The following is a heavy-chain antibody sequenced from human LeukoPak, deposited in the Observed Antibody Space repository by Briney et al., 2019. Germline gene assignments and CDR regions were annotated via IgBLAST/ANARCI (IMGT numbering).Heavy chain of an antibody. Sequence: GGSLRLSCAASGFTFSSYWMHWVRQPPGKGLVWVSLINSDASSTNYADSVKGRFTISRDNAKNTLFLQMDSLRAEDTAVYYCARAHDRGYYYGFDYWGQGTLVTVSS. CDR3: ARAHDRGYYYGFDY. J-gene: IGHJ4*02. CDR2: INSDASST. V-gene: IGHV3-74*01. CDR1: GFTFSSYW. D-gene: IGHD3-22*01.